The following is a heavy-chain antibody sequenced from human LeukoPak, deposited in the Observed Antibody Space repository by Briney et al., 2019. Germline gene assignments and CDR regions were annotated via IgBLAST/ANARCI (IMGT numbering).Heavy chain of an antibody. CDR3: ARTRGTHISMAYLDS. Sequence: ASVKVSCKAFGYTFTSNYMHWVRQAPGQGPEWMGVISPSGGSTTYAQKFQGRVTLTRDMSTSTDYLELSSLRSEDTAVYYCARTRGTHISMAYLDSWGQGTLVTVSS. J-gene: IGHJ4*02. CDR2: ISPSGGST. V-gene: IGHV1-46*01. D-gene: IGHD2-21*01. CDR1: GYTFTSNY.